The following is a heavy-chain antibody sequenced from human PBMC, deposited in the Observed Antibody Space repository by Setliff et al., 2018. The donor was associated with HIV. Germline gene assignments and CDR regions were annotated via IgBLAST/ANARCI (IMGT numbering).Heavy chain of an antibody. Sequence: PSETLSLTFAVSGSSISSGCYWGWIRQPPGKGLEWIGSMYHTGSTYYSPSLNSRFTISVDTSKNQFSLQWRSVTAADTAVYYCARQPLYNDYDWRSYYFDYWGQGSLVTVSS. CDR1: GSSISSGCY. CDR3: ARQPLYNDYDWRSYYFDY. D-gene: IGHD5-12*01. J-gene: IGHJ4*02. CDR2: MYHTGST. V-gene: IGHV4-38-2*01.